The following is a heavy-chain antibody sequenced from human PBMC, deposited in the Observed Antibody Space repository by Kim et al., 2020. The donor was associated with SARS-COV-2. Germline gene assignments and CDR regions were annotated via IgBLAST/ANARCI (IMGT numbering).Heavy chain of an antibody. CDR1: GFTFSDYY. CDR3: ARLYYYDSRGSGAFDI. V-gene: IGHV3-11*03. Sequence: GGSLRLSCAASGFTFSDYYMSWIRQAPGKGLEWVSYISSSSSYTNYADSVKGRFTISRDNAKNSLYLQMNSLRAEDTAVYYCARLYYYDSRGSGAFDIWGQGTMVTVSS. CDR2: ISSSSSYT. J-gene: IGHJ3*02. D-gene: IGHD3-22*01.